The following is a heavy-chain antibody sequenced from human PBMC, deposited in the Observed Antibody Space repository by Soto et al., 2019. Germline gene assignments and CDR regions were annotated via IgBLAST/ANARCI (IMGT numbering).Heavy chain of an antibody. D-gene: IGHD6-6*01. CDR1: GYTFTGYY. CDR2: IIPILGIA. J-gene: IGHJ4*02. V-gene: IGHV1-69*04. CDR3: ARGTAARGNDY. Sequence: ASVKVSCKASGYTFTGYYMHWVRQAPGQGLEWMGRIIPILGIANYAQKFQGRVTITADKSTSTAYMELSGLRSEDTAVYYCARGTAARGNDYWGQGTLVTVSS.